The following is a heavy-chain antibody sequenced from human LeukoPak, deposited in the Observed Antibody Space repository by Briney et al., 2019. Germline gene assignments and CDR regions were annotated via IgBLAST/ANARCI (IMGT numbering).Heavy chain of an antibody. Sequence: GASVKVSCKASGGTFSSYAISWVRQAPGQGLEWMGGIIPIFGTANYAQKFQGRVTITADESTSTAYMELSSLRSEDTAVYYCASLGPSIAAAGASFDIWGQGTMVTVSS. V-gene: IGHV1-69*13. J-gene: IGHJ3*02. CDR1: GGTFSSYA. D-gene: IGHD6-13*01. CDR2: IIPIFGTA. CDR3: ASLGPSIAAAGASFDI.